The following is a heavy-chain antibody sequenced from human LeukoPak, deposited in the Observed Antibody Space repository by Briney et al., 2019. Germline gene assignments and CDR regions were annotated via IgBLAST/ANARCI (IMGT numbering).Heavy chain of an antibody. D-gene: IGHD5-24*01. V-gene: IGHV4-34*01. CDR1: GGSFSGYY. CDR2: INHSGST. J-gene: IGHJ6*02. CDR3: ARARSPRVEMATIEVYYYGMDV. Sequence: SETLSLTCAVYGGSFSGYYWSWIRQPPGKGLEWIGEINHSGSTNYNPSLKSRVTISVDTSKNQFSLKLSSVTAADTAVYYCARARSPRVEMATIEVYYYGMDVWGQGTTVTVSS.